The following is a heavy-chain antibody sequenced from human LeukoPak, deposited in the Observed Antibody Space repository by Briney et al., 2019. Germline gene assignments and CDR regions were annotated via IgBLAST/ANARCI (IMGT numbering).Heavy chain of an antibody. J-gene: IGHJ4*02. CDR1: GGSISSGGYS. V-gene: IGHV4-30-2*01. CDR2: IYHSGST. CDR3: ARVRDCSGGSCYPFDY. D-gene: IGHD2-15*01. Sequence: TSETLSLTCAVSGGSISSGGYSWSWIRQPPGKGLEWIGYIYHSGSTYYNPSLKSRVTISADRSKNQFSLRLSSGTAADTAVYYCARVRDCSGGSCYPFDYWGQGTLVSVSS.